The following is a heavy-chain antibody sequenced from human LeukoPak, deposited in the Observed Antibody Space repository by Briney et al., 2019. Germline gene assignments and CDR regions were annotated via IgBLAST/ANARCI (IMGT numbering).Heavy chain of an antibody. J-gene: IGHJ4*02. CDR1: GGSISSSSYY. CDR3: AILLRFLEWQTLYFDY. Sequence: SETLSLTCTVSGGSISSSSYYWGWIRQPPGKGLEWIGSIYYSGSTYYNPSLKSRVTISVDTSKNQFSLKLSSVTAADTAVYYCAILLRFLEWQTLYFDYWGQGTLVTVSS. D-gene: IGHD3-3*01. V-gene: IGHV4-39*01. CDR2: IYYSGST.